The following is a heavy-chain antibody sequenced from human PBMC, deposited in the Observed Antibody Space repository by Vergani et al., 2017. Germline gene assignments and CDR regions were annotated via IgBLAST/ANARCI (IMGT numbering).Heavy chain of an antibody. CDR1: GFTFSSYS. CDR3: ARDSAYYDFWSGYPDV. D-gene: IGHD3-3*01. V-gene: IGHV3-21*01. Sequence: EVQLVESGGGLVKPGGSLRLSCAASGFTFSSYSINWVRQAPGKGLEWVSSISSSSSYIYYADSVKGRFTISRDNAKNSLYLQMNSLRAEDTAVYYCARDSAYYDFWSGYPDVWGKGTTVTVSS. J-gene: IGHJ6*04. CDR2: ISSSSSYI.